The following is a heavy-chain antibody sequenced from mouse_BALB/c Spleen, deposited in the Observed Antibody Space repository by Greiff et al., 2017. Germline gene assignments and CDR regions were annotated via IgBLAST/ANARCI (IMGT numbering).Heavy chain of an antibody. CDR3: ATLWLRRAMDY. CDR1: GFTFSSYA. J-gene: IGHJ4*01. V-gene: IGHV5-9-4*01. Sequence: EVMLVESGGGLVKPGGSLKLSCAASGFTFSSYAMSWVRQSPEKRLEWVAEISSGGSYTYYPDTVTGRFTISRDNAKNTLYLEMSSLRSEDTAMYYCATLWLRRAMDYWGQGTSVTVSS. CDR2: ISSGGSYT. D-gene: IGHD2-2*01.